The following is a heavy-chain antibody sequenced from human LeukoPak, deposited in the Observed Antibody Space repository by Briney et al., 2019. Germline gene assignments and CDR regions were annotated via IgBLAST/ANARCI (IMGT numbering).Heavy chain of an antibody. CDR2: IYHSGST. CDR3: ARATGGYCSSTSCNNWFDP. D-gene: IGHD2-2*01. V-gene: IGHV4-38-2*02. Sequence: SETLSLTCTVSGYSISSGYYWGWIRQPPGKGLEWIGSIYHSGSTYYNPSLKSRVTISVDTSKNQFSLKLSSVTAADTAVYYCARATGGYCSSTSCNNWFDPWGQGTLVTVSS. CDR1: GYSISSGYY. J-gene: IGHJ5*02.